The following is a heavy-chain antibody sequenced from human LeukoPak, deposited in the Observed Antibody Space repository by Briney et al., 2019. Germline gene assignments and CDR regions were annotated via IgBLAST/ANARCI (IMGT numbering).Heavy chain of an antibody. CDR1: GGSISSYY. Sequence: SETLSLTCTVSGGSISSYYWSWIRQPPGKGLEWTGYIYYSGSTNYNPSLKSRVTISVDTSKNQFSLKLSSVTAADTAVYYCARHSDYYYGSGTTDYWGQGTLVTVSS. V-gene: IGHV4-59*08. CDR2: IYYSGST. CDR3: ARHSDYYYGSGTTDY. J-gene: IGHJ4*02. D-gene: IGHD3-10*01.